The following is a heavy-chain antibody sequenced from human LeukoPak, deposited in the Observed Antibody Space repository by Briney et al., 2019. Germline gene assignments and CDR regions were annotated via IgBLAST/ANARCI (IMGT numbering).Heavy chain of an antibody. CDR2: IKQDGSEK. Sequence: PGGSLRLSCAASGFIFRSYWMSWVRQAPGKGLEWVANIKQDGSEKYYVDSVKGRFTISRDNAKNSLYLQMNSLRVEDTALYYCARGYSRAAFDIWGQGTMVTVSS. J-gene: IGHJ3*02. D-gene: IGHD2-15*01. V-gene: IGHV3-7*01. CDR1: GFIFRSYW. CDR3: ARGYSRAAFDI.